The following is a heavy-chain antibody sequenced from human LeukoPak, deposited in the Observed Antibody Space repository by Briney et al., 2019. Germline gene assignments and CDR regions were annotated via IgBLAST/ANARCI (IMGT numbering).Heavy chain of an antibody. CDR3: ARDEWLRFSVALDYYYYYGMDV. CDR2: INPNSGGT. Sequence: ASVKVSCKASGYTFTGYYMHWVRQAPGQGLEWMGWINPNSGGTNYAQKFQGRVTITRDTSISTAYMELSRLRSDDTAVYYCARDEWLRFSVALDYYYYYGMDVWGQGTTVTVSS. CDR1: GYTFTGYY. D-gene: IGHD5-12*01. J-gene: IGHJ6*02. V-gene: IGHV1-2*02.